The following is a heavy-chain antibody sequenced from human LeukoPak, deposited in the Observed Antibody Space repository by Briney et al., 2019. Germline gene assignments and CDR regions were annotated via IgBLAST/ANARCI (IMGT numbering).Heavy chain of an antibody. CDR2: ITSNGDNT. CDR3: ARDRSGGGDY. J-gene: IGHJ4*02. V-gene: IGHV3-64*01. Sequence: GGSLRLSCAASGFTFSTYAMHWVRQAPGKGLEYVSSITSNGDNTFYANSVKGRFTISRDNSKNTLYLQMGSLRAEDMAVYYCARDRSGGGDYWGQGTLVTVSS. D-gene: IGHD2-15*01. CDR1: GFTFSTYA.